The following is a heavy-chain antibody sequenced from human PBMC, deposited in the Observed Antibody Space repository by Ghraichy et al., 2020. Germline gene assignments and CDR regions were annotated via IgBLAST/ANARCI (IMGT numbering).Heavy chain of an antibody. D-gene: IGHD3-3*01. V-gene: IGHV3-7*01. CDR1: GFTFSSYW. CDR3: ARGKRFLEWLLPPKGGLGYGMDV. J-gene: IGHJ6*02. CDR2: IKQDGSEK. Sequence: GGSLRLSCAASGFTFSSYWMSWVRQAPGKGLEWVANIKQDGSEKYYVDSVKGRFTISRDNAKNSLYLQMNSLRAEDTAVYYCARGKRFLEWLLPPKGGLGYGMDVWGQGTTVTVSS.